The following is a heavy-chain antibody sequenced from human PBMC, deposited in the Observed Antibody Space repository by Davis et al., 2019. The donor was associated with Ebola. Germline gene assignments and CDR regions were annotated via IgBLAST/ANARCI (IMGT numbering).Heavy chain of an antibody. J-gene: IGHJ4*02. CDR1: GFTFDDYT. D-gene: IGHD6-19*01. V-gene: IGHV3-43*01. CDR2: ISWDGGST. CDR3: ARLGDRSAWYRAY. Sequence: GESLKISCAASGFTFDDYTMHWVRQAPGKGLEWISLISWDGGSTYYADSVKGRFTISRDNAKNTLYLQMNSLRGEDTAVYYCARLGDRSAWYRAYWGQGTLVTVSS.